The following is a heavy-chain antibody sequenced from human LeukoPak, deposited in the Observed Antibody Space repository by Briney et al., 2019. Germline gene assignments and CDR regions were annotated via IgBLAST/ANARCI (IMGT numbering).Heavy chain of an antibody. CDR3: ARASWISPADAVC. D-gene: IGHD2-2*03. Sequence: GRSLRLSCAASAFFFTNHAMSWVRQAPASGPEWLSSMKGGGETFYAASVKGRLTLSRDVSRNTVYLQLNNLRVEDTAIYYCARASWISPADAVCWGQGTQVTVSA. V-gene: IGHV3-23*01. CDR1: AFFFTNHA. J-gene: IGHJ4*02. CDR2: MKGGGET.